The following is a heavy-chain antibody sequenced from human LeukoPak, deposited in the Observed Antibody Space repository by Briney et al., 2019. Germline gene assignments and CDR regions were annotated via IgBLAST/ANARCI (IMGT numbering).Heavy chain of an antibody. Sequence: SETLSLTCTVSGVSISSYYWTWIRQPPGKGLEWVWYISYSGNTKYNPSLKSRVTISVDTSKNQFSLKLSSVTAADTTAYYCARDGEPVSAIPGGEPIGIWFDPWGQGTLVTVSS. V-gene: IGHV4-59*01. CDR1: GVSISSYY. D-gene: IGHD2-21*01. CDR2: ISYSGNT. J-gene: IGHJ5*02. CDR3: ARDGEPVSAIPGGEPIGIWFDP.